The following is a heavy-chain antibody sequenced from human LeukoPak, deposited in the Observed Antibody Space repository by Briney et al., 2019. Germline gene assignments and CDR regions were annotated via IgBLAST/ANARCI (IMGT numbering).Heavy chain of an antibody. CDR2: SDPEDGER. Sequence: ASVKVSCKVSGKTLSDLPIHWSRQPPGKGLEWLGGSDPEDGERIYAQMFQGRVTMTEDTSIDTAYMELSSLRSEDTAVYYCVTGFTTMAVDYFDYWGQGTLVTVSP. J-gene: IGHJ4*02. CDR3: VTGFTTMAVDYFDY. CDR1: GKTLSDLP. V-gene: IGHV1-24*01. D-gene: IGHD5-18*01.